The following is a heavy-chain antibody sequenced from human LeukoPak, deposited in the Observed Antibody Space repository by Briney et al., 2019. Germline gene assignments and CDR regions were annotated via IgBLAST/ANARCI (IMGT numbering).Heavy chain of an antibody. CDR1: GFTFSSYW. Sequence: GGSLRLSCAASGFTFSSYWMHWVRHAPGKGLVWVSRINSDGSSTSYADSVKGRFTISRDNAKNTLYLQMNSLRAEDTAVYYCARDRGATYYYDSSGYYPDYWGQGTLVTVSS. CDR3: ARDRGATYYYDSSGYYPDY. J-gene: IGHJ4*02. V-gene: IGHV3-74*01. CDR2: INSDGSST. D-gene: IGHD3-22*01.